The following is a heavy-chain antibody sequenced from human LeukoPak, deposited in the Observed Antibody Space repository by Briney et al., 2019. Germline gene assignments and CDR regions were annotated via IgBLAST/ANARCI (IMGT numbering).Heavy chain of an antibody. CDR1: GFTFSGYT. CDR2: ISGSGGST. Sequence: PGGSLRLSCEASGFTFSGYTMNWVRQAPGKGLEWVSTISGSGGSTYYADSVKGRFIISRDNSKNTLYLQMNSLRAEDTAVYYCAKDLERFDYWGQGTLVTVSS. CDR3: AKDLERFDY. J-gene: IGHJ4*02. V-gene: IGHV3-23*01.